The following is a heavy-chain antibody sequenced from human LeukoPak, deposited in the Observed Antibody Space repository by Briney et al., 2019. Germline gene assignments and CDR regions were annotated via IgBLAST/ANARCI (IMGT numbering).Heavy chain of an antibody. V-gene: IGHV1-24*01. CDR2: FEPEDGET. CDR3: ATGALVATMIFDY. CDR1: GYTLTELS. Sequence: GASVKVSCKVSGYTLTELSMHWVRQAPGEGLEWMGGFEPEDGETIYAQKFQGRVTMTEDTSTDTAYMELSSLRSEDTAVYYCATGALVATMIFDYWGQGTLVTVSS. J-gene: IGHJ4*02. D-gene: IGHD5-12*01.